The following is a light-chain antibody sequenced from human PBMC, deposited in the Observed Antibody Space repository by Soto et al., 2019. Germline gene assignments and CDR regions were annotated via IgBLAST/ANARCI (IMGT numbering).Light chain of an antibody. Sequence: DIQMTQSPPTLSASVGDRVTITCRASQSISSWLAWYQQKPGKAPKLLIYDASSLESGAPSRFSGSGSGTEFTLTISSLQPDDFATYYCQHYNSYSEAFGQGTKVDIK. CDR1: QSISSW. CDR2: DAS. V-gene: IGKV1-5*01. CDR3: QHYNSYSEA. J-gene: IGKJ1*01.